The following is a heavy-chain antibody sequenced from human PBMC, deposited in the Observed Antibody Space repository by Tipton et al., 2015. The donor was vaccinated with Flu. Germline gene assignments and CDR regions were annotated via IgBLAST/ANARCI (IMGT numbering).Heavy chain of an antibody. D-gene: IGHD2-2*01. J-gene: IGHJ4*02. CDR3: ARHGPRTSSQKGLDY. Sequence: QSGPEVKKPGSSVEVSCKASGDTFKNYAISWVRQAPGQGLEWMGGIVPIFGIPNYAQKFQGRVTLTADESTSTAYMELSSLRSEDTAVYYCARHGPRTSSQKGLDYWGQGTLVTVSS. CDR2: IVPIFGIP. V-gene: IGHV1-69*01. CDR1: GDTFKNYA.